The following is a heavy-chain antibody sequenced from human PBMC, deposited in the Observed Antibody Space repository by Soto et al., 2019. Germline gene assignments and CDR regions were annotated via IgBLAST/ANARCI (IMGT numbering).Heavy chain of an antibody. Sequence: QIQLVQSGAELKKPGASVKVSCKASGYDFITYGITWVRQAHGQGLEWMGWISAYSGDTNYVQKFQGRVTMTTDTSTSTAYMELRGLRSDDTAMYYCAKATWVQLCEFWGQGTLVTVSS. CDR1: GYDFITYG. D-gene: IGHD3-16*01. CDR3: AKATWVQLCEF. V-gene: IGHV1-18*01. CDR2: ISAYSGDT. J-gene: IGHJ4*02.